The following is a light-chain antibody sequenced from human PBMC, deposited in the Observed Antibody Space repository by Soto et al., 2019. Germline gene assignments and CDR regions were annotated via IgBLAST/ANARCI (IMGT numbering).Light chain of an antibody. J-gene: IGKJ1*01. CDR2: HAS. CDR3: QHYNIYPWT. V-gene: IGKV1-5*01. CDR1: QTINHS. Sequence: QISLSPSTLYVSLEERVTITCRAIQTINHSLAWYQQKPGKAPNLLIYHASYLETGVSSRFSGSAFGTEFTLTISSLQTYDFATYYCQHYNIYPWTFGQGTKVDIK.